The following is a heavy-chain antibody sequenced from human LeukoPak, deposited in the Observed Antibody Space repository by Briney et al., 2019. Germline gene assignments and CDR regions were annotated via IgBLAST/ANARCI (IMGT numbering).Heavy chain of an antibody. CDR1: GFTFSTYA. J-gene: IGHJ4*02. D-gene: IGHD3-22*01. Sequence: GGSLRLSCAASGFTFSTYAMSWVRQAPGKGLEWVSSISNSGGTTYYADSVKGRFTISRDNSRNTLVLQMNSLRAEDTAVYYCTTYYYGSSGYYYPYYFDYWGQGTLVTVSS. CDR2: ISNSGGTT. V-gene: IGHV3-23*01. CDR3: TTYYYGSSGYYYPYYFDY.